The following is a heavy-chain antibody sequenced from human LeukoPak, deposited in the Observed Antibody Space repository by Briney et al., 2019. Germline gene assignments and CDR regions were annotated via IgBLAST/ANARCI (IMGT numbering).Heavy chain of an antibody. Sequence: SETLSLTCTVSGGSISSGSYYWSWIRQPAGKGLEWIGRIYTSGSTNYNPSLRSRVTVSIDTSKNQFSLKLSPVTAADTAVYYCARENSSGWVIYWGQGTLVTVSS. V-gene: IGHV4-61*02. CDR2: IYTSGST. CDR1: GGSISSGSYY. CDR3: ARENSSGWVIY. D-gene: IGHD6-19*01. J-gene: IGHJ4*02.